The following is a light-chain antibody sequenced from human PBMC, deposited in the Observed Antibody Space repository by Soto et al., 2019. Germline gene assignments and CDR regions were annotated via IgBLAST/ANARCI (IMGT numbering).Light chain of an antibody. V-gene: IGKV1-5*01. J-gene: IGKJ1*01. CDR2: DAS. Sequence: DIPMTQSPSTLSASVGERVTITCRASQSISVWMAWYQQKPGRAPKLLIYDASNLESGVPSRFSGSGSGTEFTLAISSLQPDDFATYDCQQYNSYSWTFGQGTKVEIK. CDR1: QSISVW. CDR3: QQYNSYSWT.